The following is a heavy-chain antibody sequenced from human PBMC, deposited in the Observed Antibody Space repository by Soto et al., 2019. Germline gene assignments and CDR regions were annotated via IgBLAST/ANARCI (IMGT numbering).Heavy chain of an antibody. Sequence: EVQLLESGGGLVQPGGSLRLSCAASGFTFSSCAMTWVRQAPGKGLEWVSAISGSGGSTYYADSVKGRFTISRDTSKNTLYRKMTSLRAEDTAVNYCAKLLFVHYYYGLDVWGQGTTVTVSS. CDR2: ISGSGGST. CDR3: AKLLFVHYYYGLDV. CDR1: GFTFSSCA. D-gene: IGHD2-21*01. V-gene: IGHV3-23*01. J-gene: IGHJ6*02.